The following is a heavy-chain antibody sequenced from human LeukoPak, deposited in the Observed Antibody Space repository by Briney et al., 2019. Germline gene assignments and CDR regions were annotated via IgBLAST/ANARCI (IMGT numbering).Heavy chain of an antibody. J-gene: IGHJ3*02. V-gene: IGHV4-59*01. D-gene: IGHD3-3*01. CDR1: GGSISRYY. CDR3: ARSYDFWSGYDAFDI. Sequence: SETLSLTCTVSGGSISRYYWSWIRQPPGKGLEWIGYIYYSGSTNYNPSLKSRVTISVDTSKNQFSLKLSSVTAADTAVYYCARSYDFWSGYDAFDIWGQGTMVTVSS. CDR2: IYYSGST.